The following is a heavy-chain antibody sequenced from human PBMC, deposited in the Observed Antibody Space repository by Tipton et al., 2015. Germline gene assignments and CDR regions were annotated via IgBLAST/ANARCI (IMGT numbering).Heavy chain of an antibody. CDR2: FYYSGST. J-gene: IGHJ6*02. Sequence: TLSLTCTVSGDSVNSGSFYWSWIRQPPGKGLEWIGYFYYSGSTNYNSSLKSRVTISVDTSKNQVSLRLSSVTPADTAVYYCARGYCSGDTCYHNHYYYGMDVWGLGTTVTVSS. CDR3: ARGYCSGDTCYHNHYYYGMDV. CDR1: GDSVNSGSFY. D-gene: IGHD2-15*01. V-gene: IGHV4-61*01.